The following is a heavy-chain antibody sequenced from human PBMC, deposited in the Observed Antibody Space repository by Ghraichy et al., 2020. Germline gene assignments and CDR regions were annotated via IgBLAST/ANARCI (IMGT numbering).Heavy chain of an antibody. V-gene: IGHV4-34*01. CDR1: GGSFSGYY. D-gene: IGHD1-1*01. J-gene: IGHJ4*02. CDR2: INHSGST. CDR3: ARGSPLDQRTPFDY. Sequence: SETLSLTCAVYGGSFSGYYWSWIRQPPGKGLEWIGEINHSGSTNYNPSLKSRVTISVDTSKNQFSLKLSSVTAADTAVYYCARGSPLDQRTPFDYWGQGTLVTVSS.